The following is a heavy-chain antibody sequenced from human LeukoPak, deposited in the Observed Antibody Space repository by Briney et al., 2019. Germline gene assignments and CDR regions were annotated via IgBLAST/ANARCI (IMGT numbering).Heavy chain of an antibody. CDR1: GIVFSNTA. D-gene: IGHD6-19*01. CDR2: ISGGGERT. Sequence: GGSLRLSCGAPGIVFSNTAMNWARQSPGRGLEWVSAISGGGERTFYADSVKGRFTISRDNSKNMVYLQMNSLRADDTAIYYCGKDGGQYSSGPEFDPRGQGALVTVSA. V-gene: IGHV3-23*01. CDR3: GKDGGQYSSGPEFDP. J-gene: IGHJ5*02.